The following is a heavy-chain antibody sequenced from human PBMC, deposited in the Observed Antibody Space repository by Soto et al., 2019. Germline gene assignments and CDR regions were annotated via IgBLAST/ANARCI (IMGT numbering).Heavy chain of an antibody. Sequence: EVQLLESGGGLVQPGGSLRLSCAASGFTFSNYAMSWVRQAPGKGLEWVSGISGGGGSSYYADSVMGRFTISRDHSKNTLYPQMNIWRAVYTAVYDCALICGSDCLSVFFSWGQGTLVIVSS. D-gene: IGHD2-21*02. CDR3: ALICGSDCLSVFFS. V-gene: IGHV3-23*01. CDR1: GFTFSNYA. J-gene: IGHJ5*02. CDR2: ISGGGGSS.